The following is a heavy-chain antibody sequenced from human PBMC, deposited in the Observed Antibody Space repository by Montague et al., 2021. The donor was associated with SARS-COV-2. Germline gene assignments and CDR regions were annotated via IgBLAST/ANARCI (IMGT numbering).Heavy chain of an antibody. V-gene: IGHV5-51*01. D-gene: IGHD3-10*01. CDR3: GRSRFGELSHFDY. CDR2: IYPGDSDT. Sequence: EWMWLIYPGDSDTTYSPSFQGQVTISADKSISTAYLHWSSLKASDTAMFYCGRSRFGELSHFDYWGQGTLVTVSS. J-gene: IGHJ4*02.